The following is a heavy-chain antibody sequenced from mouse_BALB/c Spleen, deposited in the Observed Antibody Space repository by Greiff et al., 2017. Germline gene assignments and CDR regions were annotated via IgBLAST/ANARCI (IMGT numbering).Heavy chain of an antibody. V-gene: IGHV1-14*01. CDR3: ARSEPSHYRYYAMDY. D-gene: IGHD2-14*01. Sequence: EVQLQQSGPELVKPGASVKMSCKASGYTFTSYVMHWVKQKPGQGLEWIGYINPYNDGTKYNEKFKGKATLTSDKSSSTAYMELSSLTSEDSAVYYCARSEPSHYRYYAMDYWGQGTSVTVSS. CDR2: INPYNDGT. J-gene: IGHJ4*01. CDR1: GYTFTSYV.